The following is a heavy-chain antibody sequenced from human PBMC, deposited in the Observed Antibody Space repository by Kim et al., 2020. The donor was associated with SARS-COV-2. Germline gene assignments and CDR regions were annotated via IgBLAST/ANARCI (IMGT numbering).Heavy chain of an antibody. CDR3: AGTGYSSGWYPTYYFDY. Sequence: SETLSLTCAVYGGSFSGYYWSWIRQPPGKGLEWIGEINHSGSTNYNPSLKSRVTISVDTSKNQFSLKLSSVTAADTAVYYCAGTGYSSGWYPTYYFDYWGQGTLVTVSS. CDR1: GGSFSGYY. J-gene: IGHJ4*02. V-gene: IGHV4-34*01. CDR2: INHSGST. D-gene: IGHD6-19*01.